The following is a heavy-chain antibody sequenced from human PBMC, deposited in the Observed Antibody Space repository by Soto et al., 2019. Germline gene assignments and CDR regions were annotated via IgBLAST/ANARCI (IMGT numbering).Heavy chain of an antibody. CDR2: VYYTGST. D-gene: IGHD3-3*01. V-gene: IGHV4-61*01. J-gene: IGHJ4*02. Sequence: PSETLSLTCTVSGGSVSNSSHYWTWIRQPPGKGLEWIGYVYYTGSTHYNPSLHSRVTISVDTSKNQFSLTLSSVTAADTAAYYCARGDGFWSGYSYLNYWGQGTPVTVSS. CDR1: GGSVSNSSHY. CDR3: ARGDGFWSGYSYLNY.